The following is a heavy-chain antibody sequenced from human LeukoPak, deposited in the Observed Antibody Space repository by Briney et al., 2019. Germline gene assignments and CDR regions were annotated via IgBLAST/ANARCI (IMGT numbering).Heavy chain of an antibody. V-gene: IGHV3-53*01. J-gene: IGHJ4*02. CDR3: ARDGNGYNQIDS. Sequence: GGSLRLSCAASGVTVSSDYMNWVRQAPGKGLEWVSIIYSSGSTYYADSVKGRFTISRDNSKNTLYLQMNSPRAEDTAVYYCARDGNGYNQIDSWGQGTLVTVSS. CDR2: IYSSGST. CDR1: GVTVSSDY. D-gene: IGHD5-24*01.